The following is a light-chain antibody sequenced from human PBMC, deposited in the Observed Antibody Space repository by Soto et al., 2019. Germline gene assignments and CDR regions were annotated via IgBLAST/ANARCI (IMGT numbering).Light chain of an antibody. CDR1: QSLVYSDGKTY. CDR2: QAL. V-gene: IGKV2-30*01. J-gene: IGKJ3*01. Sequence: VGMTQTPLYLQVSIGQPASISYRSSQSLVYSDGKTYLSWFHQRPGQSPRRLIYQALTRDTGVPVRFTGSGSGTDFTLKISRVEAEDVGVYFCMQNIYWPFTFGPGAKVDIK. CDR3: MQNIYWPFT.